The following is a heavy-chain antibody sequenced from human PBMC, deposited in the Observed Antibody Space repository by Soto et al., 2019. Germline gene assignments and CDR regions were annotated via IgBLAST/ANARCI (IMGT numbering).Heavy chain of an antibody. CDR3: AKRSSSSTFGY. J-gene: IGHJ4*02. Sequence: EVQLLESGGGLVQPGESLRLSCAASGFTFSSYAMSWVRQAPGKGLEWVSVISGSDDSTYYADSVKGRFTIARDNSKNTLNLQMNSLRAEDTAVYYCAKRSSSSTFGYWGPGTLVTVSS. V-gene: IGHV3-23*01. CDR2: ISGSDDST. D-gene: IGHD6-6*01. CDR1: GFTFSSYA.